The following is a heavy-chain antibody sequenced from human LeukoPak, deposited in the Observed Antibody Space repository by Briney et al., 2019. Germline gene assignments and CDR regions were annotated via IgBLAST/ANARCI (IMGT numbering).Heavy chain of an antibody. CDR1: GGSISSYY. J-gene: IGHJ2*01. CDR2: IYYSGST. Sequence: SETLSLTCTVSGGSISSYYWSWIRQPPGKGLEWIGYIYYSGSTNYNPSLKSRVTISVDTSKNQFPLKLSSVTAADTAVYYCARLPAITMVRGAKLRARYFDLWGRGTLVTVSS. CDR3: ARLPAITMVRGAKLRARYFDL. V-gene: IGHV4-59*12. D-gene: IGHD3-10*01.